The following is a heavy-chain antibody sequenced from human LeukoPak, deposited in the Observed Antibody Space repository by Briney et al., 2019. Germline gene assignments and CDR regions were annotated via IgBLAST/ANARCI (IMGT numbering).Heavy chain of an antibody. CDR3: AREIAERGINWFDP. Sequence: SGTLSLTCTVSGGSISSYCWSWIRQPPGKGLEWIGYIYYSGGTNYNPSLKSRVTISVDTSKNQFSLKLSSVTAADTAVYYCAREIAERGINWFDPWGQGTLVTVSS. J-gene: IGHJ5*02. CDR1: GGSISSYC. D-gene: IGHD6-13*01. V-gene: IGHV4-59*01. CDR2: IYYSGGT.